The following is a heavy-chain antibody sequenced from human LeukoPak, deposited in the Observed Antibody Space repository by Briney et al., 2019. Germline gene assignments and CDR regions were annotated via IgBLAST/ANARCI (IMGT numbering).Heavy chain of an antibody. CDR1: GVSISSGSYY. CDR3: ARDRGIAARREFDY. V-gene: IGHV4-61*02. J-gene: IGHJ4*02. CDR2: IYTSGST. D-gene: IGHD6-6*01. Sequence: PSETLSLTCTVSGVSISSGSYYWSWLRQPAGKGLEWIGRIYTSGSTNYNPSLKSRVTISVDTSKNQFSLKLSYVTAADTAVYYCARDRGIAARREFDYWGQGTLVTVSS.